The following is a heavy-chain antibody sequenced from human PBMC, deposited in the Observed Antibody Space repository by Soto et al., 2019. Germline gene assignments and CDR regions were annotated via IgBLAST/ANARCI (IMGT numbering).Heavy chain of an antibody. Sequence: GESLKISCKGSGYSFTSYWISWVRQMPGKGLEWMGRIDPSDSYTNYSPSFQGHVTISADKSISTAYLQWSSLKASDTAMYYCARKGYYYDSSGYYPFSSYYYYGMDVWGQGTTVTVSS. J-gene: IGHJ6*02. CDR3: ARKGYYYDSSGYYPFSSYYYYGMDV. D-gene: IGHD3-22*01. CDR2: IDPSDSYT. CDR1: GYSFTSYW. V-gene: IGHV5-10-1*01.